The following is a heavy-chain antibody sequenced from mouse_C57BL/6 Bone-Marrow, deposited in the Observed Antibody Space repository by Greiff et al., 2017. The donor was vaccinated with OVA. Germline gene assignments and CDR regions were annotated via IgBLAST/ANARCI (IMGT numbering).Heavy chain of an antibody. CDR1: GFTFSSYA. J-gene: IGHJ4*01. V-gene: IGHV5-4*01. Sequence: EVKVEESGGGLVKPGGSLKLSCAASGFTFSSYAMSWVRQTPEQRLEWVATISDGGSYTYYPATVKGRFTLSRDNATNNLYLQMSHLKSEDTAMYYCARDVYGSNYYAMDYWGQGTSVTVSS. CDR2: ISDGGSYT. D-gene: IGHD1-1*01. CDR3: ARDVYGSNYYAMDY.